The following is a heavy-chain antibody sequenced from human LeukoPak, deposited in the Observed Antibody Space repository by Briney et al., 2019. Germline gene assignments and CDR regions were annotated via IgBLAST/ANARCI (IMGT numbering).Heavy chain of an antibody. CDR3: ARSRSSSWNRFDP. CDR1: GGSISSTSYY. V-gene: IGHV4-39*01. J-gene: IGHJ5*02. CDR2: IYYSGST. D-gene: IGHD6-13*01. Sequence: PSETLSLTCTVSGGSISSTSYYWGWIRQPPGKGLEWIGSIYYSGSTYYNPSLKSRVTISVDTSKNQFSLKLSSVTAADTAVYYCARSRSSSWNRFDPWGQGTLVTVSS.